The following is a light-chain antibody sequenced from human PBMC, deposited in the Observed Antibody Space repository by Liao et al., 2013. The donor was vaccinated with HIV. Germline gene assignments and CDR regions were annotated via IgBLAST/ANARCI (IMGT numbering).Light chain of an antibody. CDR3: QAWDSSTVV. CDR2: KDS. V-gene: IGLV3-25*02. CDR1: ALPNQY. J-gene: IGLJ2*01. Sequence: SYELTQPPSVSVSPGQTARITCSGDALPNQYAYWYQQKPGQAPVLLIYKDSERPSGIPERFSGSSSGNTATLTISGTQAMDEADYYCQAWDSSTVVFGGGTKLTVL.